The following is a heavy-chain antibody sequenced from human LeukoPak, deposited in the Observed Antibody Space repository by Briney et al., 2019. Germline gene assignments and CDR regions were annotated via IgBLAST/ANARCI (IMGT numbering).Heavy chain of an antibody. CDR3: ARGDTTGSNYFDP. D-gene: IGHD4/OR15-4a*01. CDR2: IYYSGNT. CDR1: GGSISSYY. Sequence: SSETLSLTCTVSGGSISSYYWNWIRQPPGRGLEWIGYIYYSGNTNYNPSLKSRVTISVDTSKKQFSLRLSSVTAADTAVYYCARGDTTGSNYFDPWGQGTLVTVSS. V-gene: IGHV4-59*01. J-gene: IGHJ5*02.